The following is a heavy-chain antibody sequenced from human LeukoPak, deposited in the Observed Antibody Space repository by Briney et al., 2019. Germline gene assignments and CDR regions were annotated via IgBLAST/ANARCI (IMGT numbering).Heavy chain of an antibody. V-gene: IGHV3-48*03. CDR2: ISSSGSTI. J-gene: IGHJ4*02. D-gene: IGHD2-8*02. Sequence: PGGSLRLSCAASGFTFSSYEMNWVRQAPGKGLEWVSYISSSGSTIYYADSVKGRFTISRDNAKSSLFLQMTSLRADDTAIYYCARDEPVVYATYDHWGQGTLVTVSS. CDR3: ARDEPVVYATYDH. CDR1: GFTFSSYE.